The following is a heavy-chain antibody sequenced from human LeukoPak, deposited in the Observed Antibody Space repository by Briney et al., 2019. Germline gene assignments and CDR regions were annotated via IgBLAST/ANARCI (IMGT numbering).Heavy chain of an antibody. CDR1: GFTFSSYA. CDR2: ISYDGSNK. CDR3: ARDYYDSSFDAFDI. Sequence: GGSLRLSCAASGFTFSSYAMHWVTQAPGKGLEWVAVISYDGSNKYYADSVKGRFTISRDNSKNTLYLQMDSLRAEDTAVYYCARDYYDSSFDAFDIWGQGTMVTVSS. J-gene: IGHJ3*02. D-gene: IGHD3-22*01. V-gene: IGHV3-30-3*01.